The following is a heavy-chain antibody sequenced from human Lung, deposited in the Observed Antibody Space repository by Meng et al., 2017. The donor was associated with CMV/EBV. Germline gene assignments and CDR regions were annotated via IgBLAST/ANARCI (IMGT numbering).Heavy chain of an antibody. Sequence: LXCAVHGGSFSGYYWSWIRQPPGKGLEWIGEINHSGSTNYNPSLKSRVTISVDTSKNQFSLKLSSVTAADTAVYYCARGRYDFWSGYYRGYFDYWXQGTLVTVSS. V-gene: IGHV4-34*01. CDR1: GGSFSGYY. CDR2: INHSGST. CDR3: ARGRYDFWSGYYRGYFDY. D-gene: IGHD3-3*01. J-gene: IGHJ4*02.